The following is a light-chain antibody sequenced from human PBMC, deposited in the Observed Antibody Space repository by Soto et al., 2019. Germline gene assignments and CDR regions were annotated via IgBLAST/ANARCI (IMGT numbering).Light chain of an antibody. CDR2: AAS. CDR3: QQLNSYPYT. V-gene: IGKV1-9*01. Sequence: DIQLTQSPSLLSAYIGDRVTITCRASQGINSYLAWYQQKPGKAPKLLIYAASTLQSGFPSRISGSGSGTEFTLTISSLQPEDFATYYCQQLNSYPYTFGQGTELEIK. CDR1: QGINSY. J-gene: IGKJ2*01.